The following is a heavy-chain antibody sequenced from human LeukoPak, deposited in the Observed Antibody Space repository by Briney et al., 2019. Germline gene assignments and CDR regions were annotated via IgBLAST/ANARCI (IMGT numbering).Heavy chain of an antibody. J-gene: IGHJ4*02. CDR3: ASGELGLSGF. V-gene: IGHV3-11*01. Sequence: PGGPLRLSCTASGFIFSDNYMTWIRQAPGKGLEWLSYIDSRGRTKHYAESVKGRFTISRDNARSSVYLEMNDLRVDDTAVYYCASGELGLSGFWGQGTLVTVS. D-gene: IGHD1-7*01. CDR1: GFIFSDNY. CDR2: IDSRGRTK.